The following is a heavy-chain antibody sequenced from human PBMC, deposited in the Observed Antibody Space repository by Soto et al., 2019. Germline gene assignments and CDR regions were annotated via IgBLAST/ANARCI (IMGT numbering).Heavy chain of an antibody. Sequence: GASVKVSCKASGYTFTSYDINWMRQATGQGLEWMGWMNPNSGNTGYAQKFQGRVTMTRNTSISTAYMELSSLRSEDTAAYYCARGIRNYDFWSGYYPHYYYYGMDVWGQGTTVTVSS. CDR3: ARGIRNYDFWSGYYPHYYYYGMDV. D-gene: IGHD3-3*01. V-gene: IGHV1-8*01. CDR1: GYTFTSYD. J-gene: IGHJ6*02. CDR2: MNPNSGNT.